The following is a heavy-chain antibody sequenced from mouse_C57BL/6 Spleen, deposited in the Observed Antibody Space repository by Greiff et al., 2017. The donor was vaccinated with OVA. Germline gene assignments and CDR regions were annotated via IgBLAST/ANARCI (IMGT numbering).Heavy chain of an antibody. V-gene: IGHV1-81*01. CDR2: IYPRSGNT. CDR3: ARRPYYDYDSYAMDY. Sequence: VQLQQSGAELARPGASVKLSCKASGYTFTSYGISWVKQRTGQGLEWIGEIYPRSGNTYYNEKFKGKATLTADKSSSTAYMELRRLTSEDSAVYFCARRPYYDYDSYAMDYWGQGTSVTVSS. D-gene: IGHD2-4*01. J-gene: IGHJ4*01. CDR1: GYTFTSYG.